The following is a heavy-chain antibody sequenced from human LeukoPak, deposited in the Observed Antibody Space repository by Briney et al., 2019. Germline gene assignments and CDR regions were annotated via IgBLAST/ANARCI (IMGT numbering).Heavy chain of an antibody. CDR1: GFTFSSYS. CDR3: ARRGVGYYDSSGYVDY. J-gene: IGHJ4*02. CDR2: ISSSSSYI. V-gene: IGHV3-21*01. D-gene: IGHD3-22*01. Sequence: GGSLRLSCAASGFTFSSYSMNWVRQAPGKGLEWVSSISSSSSYIYYADSVKGRFTISRDNAKNSLYLQMNSLRAEDTAVYYCARRGVGYYDSSGYVDYWGQGTLVTVSS.